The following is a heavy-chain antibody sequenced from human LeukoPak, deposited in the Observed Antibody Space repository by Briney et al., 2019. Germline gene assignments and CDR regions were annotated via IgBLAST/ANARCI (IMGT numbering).Heavy chain of an antibody. CDR3: ARGLYYYDSSGPH. Sequence: GGSLRLSCSASGFTFSSSAMSWVRQAPGKGLEWVSSISSSSSYIYYADSVKGRFTISRDNAKNSLYLQMNSLRAEDTAVYYCARGLYYYDSSGPHWGQGTLVTVSS. J-gene: IGHJ4*02. CDR2: ISSSSSYI. CDR1: GFTFSSSA. V-gene: IGHV3-21*01. D-gene: IGHD3-22*01.